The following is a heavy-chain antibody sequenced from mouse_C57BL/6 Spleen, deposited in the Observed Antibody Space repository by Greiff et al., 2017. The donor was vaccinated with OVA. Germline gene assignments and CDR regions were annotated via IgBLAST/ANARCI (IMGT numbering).Heavy chain of an antibody. CDR2: IYPGDGDT. CDR3: ARRKGAGFDY. J-gene: IGHJ2*01. V-gene: IGHV1-82*01. CDR1: GYAFSSSW. Sequence: QVQLQQSGPELVKPGASVKISCKASGYAFSSSWMNWVKQRPGKGLEWIGRIYPGDGDTNYNGKFKGKATLTADKSSSTAYMQISSPTSEDSAVYFWARRKGAGFDYWGQGTTLTVSS.